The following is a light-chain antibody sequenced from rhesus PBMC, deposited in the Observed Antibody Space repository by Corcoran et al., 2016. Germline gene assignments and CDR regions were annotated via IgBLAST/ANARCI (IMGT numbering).Light chain of an antibody. CDR1: LGISSW. V-gene: IGKV1-22*01. CDR2: KAS. J-gene: IGKJ4*01. CDR3: QQYSSRPLT. Sequence: DIQMTQSPSSLSASVGDTVTITCRASLGISSWLAWYQQKPGNAPKLLIYKASSLQSGVPSRFSGSGSATDFPLTISSLQSEDFATYYCQQYSSRPLTFGGGTRVELK.